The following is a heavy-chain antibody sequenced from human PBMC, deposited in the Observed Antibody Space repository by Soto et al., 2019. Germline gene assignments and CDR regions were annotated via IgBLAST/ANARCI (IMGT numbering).Heavy chain of an antibody. J-gene: IGHJ4*02. Sequence: QVQLQESGPGLVKPSQTLSLTCTVSGGSISSGGYYWSWIRQHPGKGLEWIGYIYYSGSTYYNPSLKSRVTISVDTSKNQFSLKLSSVTAADTAVYYCARIGRFGEFPYYFDYWGQGTLVTVSS. V-gene: IGHV4-31*03. D-gene: IGHD3-10*01. CDR2: IYYSGST. CDR1: GGSISSGGYY. CDR3: ARIGRFGEFPYYFDY.